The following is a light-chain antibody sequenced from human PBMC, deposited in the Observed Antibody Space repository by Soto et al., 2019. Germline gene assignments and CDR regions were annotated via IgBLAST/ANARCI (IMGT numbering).Light chain of an antibody. CDR2: GAS. J-gene: IGKJ1*01. CDR3: QKYVSAPRT. CDR1: LPSSNY. V-gene: IGKV1-27*01. Sequence: DFPMPPAPSSLSASVGATVTFRPRRRLPSSNYLAWYQQKPGKIPNLLIYGASTWQAGVPYRFSGSDSGTDFTLTISSLEPEDVAVYYCQKYVSAPRTFGRGTKVDIK.